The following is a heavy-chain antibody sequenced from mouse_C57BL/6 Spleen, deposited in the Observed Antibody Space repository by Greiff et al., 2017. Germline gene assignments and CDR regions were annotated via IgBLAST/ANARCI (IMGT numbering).Heavy chain of an antibody. CDR1: GYTFTDYN. D-gene: IGHD1-1*01. CDR2: INPNNGGT. V-gene: IGHV1-22*01. CDR3: ARSLITTPRDY. Sequence: VQLKQSGPELVKPGASVKMSCKASGYTFTDYNMHWVKQSHGKSLEWIGYINPNNGGTSYNQKFKGKATLTVNKSSSTAYMELRSLTSEDSAVYYCARSLITTPRDYWGQGTTLTVSS. J-gene: IGHJ2*01.